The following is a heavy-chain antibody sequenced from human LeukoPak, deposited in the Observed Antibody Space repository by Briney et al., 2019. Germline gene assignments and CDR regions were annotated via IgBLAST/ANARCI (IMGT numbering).Heavy chain of an antibody. D-gene: IGHD2-2*02. Sequence: SETLSLTCTVSRASISPYYWTWIRQPAGKGLEWIGHVHTSGSTNYNPSLKSRVTMSIDTSTNQFSLKLNSLTAADTAVYYCARMTILSPVKIVVVVPAAINAFDIWGQGTMVTVSS. CDR1: RASISPYY. V-gene: IGHV4-4*07. CDR2: VHTSGST. CDR3: ARMTILSPVKIVVVVPAAINAFDI. J-gene: IGHJ3*02.